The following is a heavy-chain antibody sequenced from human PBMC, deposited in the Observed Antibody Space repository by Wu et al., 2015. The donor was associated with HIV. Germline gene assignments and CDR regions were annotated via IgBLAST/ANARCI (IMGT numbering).Heavy chain of an antibody. CDR2: IIPLYRTA. V-gene: IGHV1-69*13. Sequence: QVQLVQSGAEVKKPGSSVTVSCKASGGTSSSHSITWVRQAPGQGLEWVGRIIPLYRTANYAQKFQGRVTINADESSSTVYMELRSLRSEDTAVYYCARERIQLWFLDFWGQGTLVTVSS. CDR3: ARERIQLWFLDF. CDR1: GGTSSSHS. J-gene: IGHJ4*02. D-gene: IGHD5-18*01.